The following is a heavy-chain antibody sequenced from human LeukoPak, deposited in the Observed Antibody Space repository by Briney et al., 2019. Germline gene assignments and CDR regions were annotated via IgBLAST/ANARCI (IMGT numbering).Heavy chain of an antibody. V-gene: IGHV4-34*01. Sequence: SETLSLTCAVYGGSFSGYYWSWIRQPPGKGLEWIGEINHSGSTNYNPSLKSRVTISVDTSKNQFSLKLSSVTAADTAVYYCARELRFSRGAFDIWGHGTMVTVSS. D-gene: IGHD3-10*01. CDR2: INHSGST. CDR1: GGSFSGYY. CDR3: ARELRFSRGAFDI. J-gene: IGHJ3*02.